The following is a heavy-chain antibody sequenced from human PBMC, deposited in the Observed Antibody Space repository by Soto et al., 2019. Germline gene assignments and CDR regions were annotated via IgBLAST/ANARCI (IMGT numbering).Heavy chain of an antibody. J-gene: IGHJ6*02. D-gene: IGHD3-22*01. CDR2: IYYSGST. CDR3: ARDMYYYDSSGRYYYYYGMDV. CDR1: GGSISSGDYY. Sequence: QVQLQESGPGLVKPSQTLSLTCTVSGGSISSGDYYWSWIRQPPGKGLEWIGYIYYSGSTYYNPSLKSRVTISVDTSKNQFSLKLSSVTAADTAVYYCARDMYYYDSSGRYYYYYGMDVWGQGTTVTVSS. V-gene: IGHV4-30-4*01.